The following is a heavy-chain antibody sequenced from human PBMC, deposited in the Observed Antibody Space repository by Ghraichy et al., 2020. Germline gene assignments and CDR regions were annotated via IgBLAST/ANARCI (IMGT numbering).Heavy chain of an antibody. CDR1: GFTFSTYS. J-gene: IGHJ4*02. V-gene: IGHV3-48*02. D-gene: IGHD4-17*01. CDR2: ISFSTSAI. CDR3: ARGSVYRDYVPDY. Sequence: GGSLRLSCAASGFTFSTYSMNWVRQAPGQGLEWVSSISFSTSAIHYADSVKGRFTISRENAKNSLYLQMNSLRDEDTAVYYCARGSVYRDYVPDYWGQGTLVTVSS.